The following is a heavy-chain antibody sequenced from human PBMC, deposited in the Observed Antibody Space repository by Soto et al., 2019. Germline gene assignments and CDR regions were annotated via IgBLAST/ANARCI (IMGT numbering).Heavy chain of an antibody. D-gene: IGHD2-21*02. Sequence: LRLSCAASGFTFSSYSMNWVRQAPGKGLEWVSSISSSSSYIYYADSVKGRFTISRDNAKNSLYLQMNSLRAEDTAVYYCARELVTASQAGYYYYYMDVWGKGTTVTVSS. CDR2: ISSSSSYI. CDR1: GFTFSSYS. J-gene: IGHJ6*03. V-gene: IGHV3-21*01. CDR3: ARELVTASQAGYYYYYMDV.